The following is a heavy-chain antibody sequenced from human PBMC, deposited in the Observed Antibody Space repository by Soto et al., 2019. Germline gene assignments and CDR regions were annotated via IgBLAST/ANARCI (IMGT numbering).Heavy chain of an antibody. D-gene: IGHD1-26*01. CDR3: ARGIALGDYYYMYV. CDR2: VSAYNGVT. V-gene: IGHV1-18*01. Sequence: QVHLVQSGAEVKEPGDSVKVSCKASGYTFTAYGINWVRQAPGQGLEWMGWVSAYNGVTNYAQKLHGRVAMTTDTSTKTAYMELSSLRPDDTAVYYCARGIALGDYYYMYVWGIGTTVTVSS. CDR1: GYTFTAYG. J-gene: IGHJ6*03.